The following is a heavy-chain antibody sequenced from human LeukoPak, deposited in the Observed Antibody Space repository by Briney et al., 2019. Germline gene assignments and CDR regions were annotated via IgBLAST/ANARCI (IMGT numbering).Heavy chain of an antibody. CDR2: IYYSGST. V-gene: IGHV4-39*01. CDR1: GGSISSSSYY. J-gene: IGHJ6*02. CDR3: ATERASYYYGMDV. D-gene: IGHD1-1*01. Sequence: PSETLSLTCTVSGGSISSSSYYWGWIRQPPGKGLEWIGSIYYSGSTYYNPSPKSRVTISVDTSKNQFSLKLSSVTAADTAVYYCATERASYYYGMDVWGQGTTVTVSS.